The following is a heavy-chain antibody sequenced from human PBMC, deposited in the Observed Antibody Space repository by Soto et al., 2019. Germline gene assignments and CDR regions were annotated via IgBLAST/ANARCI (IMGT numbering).Heavy chain of an antibody. CDR1: YTLTELS. CDR2: FDPEDGET. J-gene: IGHJ2*01. Sequence: YTLTELSMHWVRQAPGKGLEWMGGFDPEDGETIYAQKFQGRVTMTEDTSADTAYMELSSLRSEDTAVYYCATDHLGWYFDLWGRGTLVTVSS. CDR3: ATDHLGWYFDL. V-gene: IGHV1-24*01.